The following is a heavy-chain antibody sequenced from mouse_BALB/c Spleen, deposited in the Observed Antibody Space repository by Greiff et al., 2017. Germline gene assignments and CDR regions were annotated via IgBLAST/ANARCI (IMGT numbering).Heavy chain of an antibody. CDR3: ARGGWDVRAMDY. D-gene: IGHD4-1*01. J-gene: IGHJ4*01. V-gene: IGHV1-54*01. CDR1: GYAFTNYL. CDR2: INPGSGGT. Sequence: QVQLKQSGAELVRPGTSVKVSCKASGYAFTNYLIEWVKQRPGQGLEWIGVINPGSGGTNYNEKFKGKATLTADKSSSTAYMQLSSLTSDDSAVYFCARGGWDVRAMDYWGQGTSVTVSS.